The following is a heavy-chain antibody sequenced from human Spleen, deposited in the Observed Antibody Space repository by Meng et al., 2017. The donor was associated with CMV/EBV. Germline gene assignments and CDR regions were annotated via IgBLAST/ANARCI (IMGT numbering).Heavy chain of an antibody. CDR2: IYYSGST. Sequence: CTVSGGSISSGGYYWSWVRQHPGKGLEWIGYIYYSGSTYYNPSLKSRVTMSVDTSKNQFSLKLSSVTAADTAIYYCARDDGGNLNYWGQGTLVTVSS. CDR3: ARDDGGNLNY. J-gene: IGHJ4*02. CDR1: GGSISSGGYY. V-gene: IGHV4-31*03. D-gene: IGHD4-23*01.